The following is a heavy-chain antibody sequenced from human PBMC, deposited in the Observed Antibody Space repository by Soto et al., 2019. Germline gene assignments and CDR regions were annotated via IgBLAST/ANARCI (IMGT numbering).Heavy chain of an antibody. D-gene: IGHD1-7*01. CDR1: GFTFSSYA. J-gene: IGHJ6*02. CDR3: VKEYFNWNYAPNGMDV. V-gene: IGHV3-64D*08. Sequence: GGSLRLSCSASGFTFSSYAMHWVRQAPGKGLEYVSAISSNGGSTYYADSVKGRFTISRDNSKNTLYLQMSSLRAEDTAVYYCVKEYFNWNYAPNGMDVWGQGTTVTVSS. CDR2: ISSNGGST.